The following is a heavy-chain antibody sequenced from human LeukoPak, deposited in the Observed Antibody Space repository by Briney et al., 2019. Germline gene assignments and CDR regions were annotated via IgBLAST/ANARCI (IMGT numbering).Heavy chain of an antibody. CDR1: GSTFSSYW. J-gene: IGHJ4*02. CDR2: INSDGSST. Sequence: GGSLRLSCAASGSTFSSYWMHWVRQAPGKGLVWVSRINSDGSSTSYADSVKGRFTISRDNAKNTLYLQMNSLRAEDTAVYYCARDFFWSGYYVDYWGQGTLVTVSS. CDR3: ARDFFWSGYYVDY. D-gene: IGHD3-3*01. V-gene: IGHV3-74*01.